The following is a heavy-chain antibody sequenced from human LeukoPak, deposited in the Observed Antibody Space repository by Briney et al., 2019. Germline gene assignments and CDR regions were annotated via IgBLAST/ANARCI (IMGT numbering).Heavy chain of an antibody. CDR1: GFTFSSYG. CDR2: ISYDGSNK. J-gene: IGHJ4*02. V-gene: IGHV3-30*18. Sequence: GRSLRLSCAASGFTFSSYGMHWVRQAPGKGLEWGAVISYDGSNKYYADSVKGRFTISRDNSKTTLYLQMNSLRAEDTAVYYCAKEGQYTGGALDYWGQGTLVTVSS. D-gene: IGHD4-11*01. CDR3: AKEGQYTGGALDY.